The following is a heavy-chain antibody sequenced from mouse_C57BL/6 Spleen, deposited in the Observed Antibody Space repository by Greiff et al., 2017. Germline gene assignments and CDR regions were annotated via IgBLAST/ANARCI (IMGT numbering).Heavy chain of an antibody. CDR1: GYTFTSYW. CDR2: IDPSDSET. CDR3: ARDGYSGAY. Sequence: QVQLQQPGAELVRPGSSVKLSCKASGYTFTSYWLHWVKQRPIQGLEWIGNIDPSDSETHYNQKFKDKATLTVDKSSSTAYMQLSSLTSEDSAVYYCARDGYSGAYWGQGTLVTVSA. V-gene: IGHV1-52*01. D-gene: IGHD2-3*01. J-gene: IGHJ3*01.